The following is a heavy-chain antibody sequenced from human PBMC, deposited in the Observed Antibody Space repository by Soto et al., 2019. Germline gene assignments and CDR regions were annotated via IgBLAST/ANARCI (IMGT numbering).Heavy chain of an antibody. Sequence: EVQLLESGGGLVQPGGSLRLSCAASGFTFSIYAMNWVHQAPGKGLEWVSVISGSGGSTYYADSVKGRFTISRDNSKNTRYLQMNSLRAEGTAVYYCARRTVGWYFDLWGRGTLVTVSS. CDR2: ISGSGGST. J-gene: IGHJ2*01. D-gene: IGHD4-17*01. V-gene: IGHV3-23*01. CDR1: GFTFSIYA. CDR3: ARRTVGWYFDL.